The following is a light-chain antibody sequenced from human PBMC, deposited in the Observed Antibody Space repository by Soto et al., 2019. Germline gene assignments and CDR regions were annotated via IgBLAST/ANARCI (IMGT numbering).Light chain of an antibody. Sequence: QSVLTQPPSASGTPGQRVTISCSGSSSNIGSNAVNWYHQLPGAAPKVLIYSNHQRPSGVPDRFSGSKSCTSASLAISGLQSEDEADYYCAAWDDSLNGLVFGTGTKLTVL. V-gene: IGLV1-44*01. CDR1: SSNIGSNA. CDR2: SNH. J-gene: IGLJ1*01. CDR3: AAWDDSLNGLV.